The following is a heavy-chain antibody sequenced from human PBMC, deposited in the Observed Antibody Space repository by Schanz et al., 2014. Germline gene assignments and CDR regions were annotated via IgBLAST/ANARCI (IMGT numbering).Heavy chain of an antibody. V-gene: IGHV3-23*01. D-gene: IGHD1-26*01. CDR2: ISSGGNP. Sequence: EVHLLDSGGGLVQPGGSLRLSCAASGFTFSSYAMSWVRQAPGKGLEWVSSISSGGNPYYANSVKGRFGISRDNSKNTLYLQMNGLRGEDTAVYYCARDHATESYYSAGPPIDYWGQGTLLTVSS. CDR1: GFTFSSYA. CDR3: ARDHATESYYSAGPPIDY. J-gene: IGHJ4*02.